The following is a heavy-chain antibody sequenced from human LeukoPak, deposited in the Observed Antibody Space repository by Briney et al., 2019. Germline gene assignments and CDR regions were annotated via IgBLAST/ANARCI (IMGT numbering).Heavy chain of an antibody. CDR2: FSGSIGST. CDR3: AKGMTTVTTRSPLDY. Sequence: PGGSLRPSFGASGFTFSNYGMSWVRQAPGKGLEGGSPFSGSIGSTSYAGSVKGRFTISRDTSKNTLYLQMNSLRAEDTAIYYCAKGMTTVTTRSPLDYWGQGTLVTVSS. D-gene: IGHD4-17*01. CDR1: GFTFSNYG. V-gene: IGHV3-23*01. J-gene: IGHJ4*02.